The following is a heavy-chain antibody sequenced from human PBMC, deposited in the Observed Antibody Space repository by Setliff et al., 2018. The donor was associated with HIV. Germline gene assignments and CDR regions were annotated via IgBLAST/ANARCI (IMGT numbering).Heavy chain of an antibody. Sequence: ASVKVSCKASGYTFTSYYMHWVRQAPGQGLEWMGIINPSGGSTSYAQKFQGRVTMTRDTSTSTVYMELSSLRSEDTAVYYCAREDCSGGSCYGSDYGGQGTLVTVSS. CDR3: AREDCSGGSCYGSDY. V-gene: IGHV1-46*01. D-gene: IGHD2-15*01. J-gene: IGHJ4*02. CDR2: INPSGGST. CDR1: GYTFTSYY.